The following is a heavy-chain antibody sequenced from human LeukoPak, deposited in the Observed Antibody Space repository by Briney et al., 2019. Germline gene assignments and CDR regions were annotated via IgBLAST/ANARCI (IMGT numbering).Heavy chain of an antibody. CDR3: AKDLGPALRFLELLFAVDY. D-gene: IGHD3-3*01. J-gene: IGHJ4*02. Sequence: PGGTLRLSCAVSGFTFSSYGIPWVRQAPSTGLGGVAGISYDGRNKYYTDSLKGRFTISKHNSKNTTYLQLNSLRAAAPAVYYCAKDLGPALRFLELLFAVDYWGEGPLVTVSS. CDR1: GFTFSSYG. V-gene: IGHV3-30*18. CDR2: ISYDGRNK.